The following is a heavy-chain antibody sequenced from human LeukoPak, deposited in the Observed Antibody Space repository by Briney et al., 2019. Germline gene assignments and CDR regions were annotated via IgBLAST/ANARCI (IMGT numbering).Heavy chain of an antibody. CDR1: GGSISSTSYY. V-gene: IGHV4-39*01. CDR2: IYCSWDT. Sequence: SETLSLTCTVPGGSISSTSYYWGWIRQPPGKGLEWIGSIYCSWDTYYNPSLKSRVTISVDTSKNQFSLKLSSVTAADTAVYYCATTSYYYDSPDYWGQGTLVTVSS. J-gene: IGHJ4*02. CDR3: ATTSYYYDSPDY. D-gene: IGHD3-22*01.